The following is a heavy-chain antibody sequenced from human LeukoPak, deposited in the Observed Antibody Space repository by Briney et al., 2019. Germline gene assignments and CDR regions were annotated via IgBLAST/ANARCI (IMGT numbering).Heavy chain of an antibody. J-gene: IGHJ4*02. CDR3: AARGASSSSLRPLDF. V-gene: IGHV1-8*01. D-gene: IGHD6-6*01. CDR2: MNPNSGNT. Sequence: ASVKVSCKASGYTFTSYDINWVRQATGQGPEWMGWMNPNSGNTGYAQKFQGRVTMTRNTSISTAYTELSSLRSEDTAVYYCAARGASSSSLRPLDFWGQGTLVTVSS. CDR1: GYTFTSYD.